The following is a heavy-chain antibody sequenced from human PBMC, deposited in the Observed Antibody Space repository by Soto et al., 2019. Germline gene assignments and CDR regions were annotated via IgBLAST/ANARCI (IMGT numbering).Heavy chain of an antibody. Sequence: QVQLQESGPGLVKPSETLSLTCTVSGGSISSYYWSWIRQPPGKGLEWIGYIYYSGSTNYNPSLKILVRISLDTSTNQFSLKLSSVTPADTAVYYCAGGDFVVVVAATLPDAFDIWGQGIMVTVSS. CDR1: GGSISSYY. V-gene: IGHV4-59*01. D-gene: IGHD2-15*01. CDR2: IYYSGST. CDR3: AGGDFVVVVAATLPDAFDI. J-gene: IGHJ3*02.